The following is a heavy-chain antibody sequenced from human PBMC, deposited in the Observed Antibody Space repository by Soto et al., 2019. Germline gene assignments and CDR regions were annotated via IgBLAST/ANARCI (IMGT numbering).Heavy chain of an antibody. D-gene: IGHD6-13*01. CDR2: IYYSGST. CDR3: ASTPGQQLVEYWFDP. V-gene: IGHV4-39*01. CDR1: PGYTSSSTYF. J-gene: IGHJ5*02. Sequence: SHTLSLTCTVSPGYTSSSTYFWVCIRQPQGKGLEWIGSIYYSGSTYYNPSLKSRVTISVDTSKNQFSLKLSSVTAADTAVYYCASTPGQQLVEYWFDPWGQGTLVTVS.